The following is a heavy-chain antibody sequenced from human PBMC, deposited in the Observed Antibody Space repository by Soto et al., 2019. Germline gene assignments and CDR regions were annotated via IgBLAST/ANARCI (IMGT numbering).Heavy chain of an antibody. D-gene: IGHD2-2*01. J-gene: IGHJ6*02. V-gene: IGHV3-13*01. CDR1: GFTFSSYS. Sequence: TGGSLRLSCAASGFTFSSYSMNWVRQAPGKGLEWVSAIGTAGDTYYPGSVKGRFTISRENAKNSLYLQMNSLRAGDTAVYYCARGRHHQGMDVWGQGTTVTVSS. CDR3: ARGRHHQGMDV. CDR2: IGTAGDT.